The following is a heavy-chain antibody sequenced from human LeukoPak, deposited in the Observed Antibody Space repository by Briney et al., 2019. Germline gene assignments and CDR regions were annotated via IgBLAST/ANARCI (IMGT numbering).Heavy chain of an antibody. CDR1: GDSVSSKSAA. Sequence: SQTLSLTCAISGDSVSSKSAAWNWIRQSPSRSLEWLGRTYYRSKWHNGHAVSVKSRITINPDTSKNQFSLHLNSVTPEDTAVYYCVRSAGPLDYWGQGTLVTVSS. CDR2: TYYRSKWHN. CDR3: VRSAGPLDY. V-gene: IGHV6-1*01. J-gene: IGHJ4*02. D-gene: IGHD1-14*01.